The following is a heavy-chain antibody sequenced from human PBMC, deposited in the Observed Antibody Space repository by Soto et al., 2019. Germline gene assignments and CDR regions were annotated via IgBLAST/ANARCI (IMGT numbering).Heavy chain of an antibody. CDR3: ARDLNYGGNSVFDY. CDR1: GFTFRDYA. Sequence: PGGSLRLSCADSGFTFRDYAMHWVRQAPGKGLEWVAVISSDGSNKYYADSVKGRFTISRDNFKKTLYLQMNSLGGEDTAVYYCARDLNYGGNSVFDYWGQGTLVTVSS. D-gene: IGHD4-17*01. J-gene: IGHJ4*02. CDR2: ISSDGSNK. V-gene: IGHV3-30-3*01.